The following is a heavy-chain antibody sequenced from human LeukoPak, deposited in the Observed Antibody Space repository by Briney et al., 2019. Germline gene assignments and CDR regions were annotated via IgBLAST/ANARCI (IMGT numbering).Heavy chain of an antibody. CDR3: ARGLDFDWLLPYYYYGMDV. D-gene: IGHD3-9*01. V-gene: IGHV4-59*01. J-gene: IGHJ6*02. CDR2: VYYSGST. Sequence: PSETLSLTCTVSGGSISSYYWSWIRQPPGKGLEWIGYVYYSGSTNYNPSLKSRVTISVDTSKNQFSLKLSSVTAADTAVYYCARGLDFDWLLPYYYYGMDVWGQGTTVTVSS. CDR1: GGSISSYY.